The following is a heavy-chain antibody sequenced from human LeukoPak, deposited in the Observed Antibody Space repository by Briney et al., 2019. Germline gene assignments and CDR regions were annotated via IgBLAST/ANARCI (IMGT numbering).Heavy chain of an antibody. CDR2: IYYSGST. J-gene: IGHJ4*02. CDR1: GGSISSYY. V-gene: IGHV4-59*08. CDR3: ARRRGAAAGTTLFDY. D-gene: IGHD6-13*01. Sequence: SETLSLTCTVSGGSISSYYWSWIRQPPGKGLEWIGYIYYSGSTNYNPSLKSRVTISVDTSKNQFSLKLSSVTAADTAVYYCARRRGAAAGTTLFDYWGQGTLVTVSS.